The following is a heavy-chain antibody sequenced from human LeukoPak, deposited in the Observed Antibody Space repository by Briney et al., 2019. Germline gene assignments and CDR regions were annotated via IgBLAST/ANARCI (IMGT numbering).Heavy chain of an antibody. Sequence: SVKVSCKASGGTFSSYAISWLRQAPGQGLEWMGRIIPIFGTANYAQNFQGRVTISADKSTSTAYMELNSLRSEDTAVYYCATRADQLFYEYFQHWGQGTLVTVSS. J-gene: IGHJ1*01. CDR2: IIPIFGTA. V-gene: IGHV1-69*06. D-gene: IGHD2/OR15-2a*01. CDR1: GGTFSSYA. CDR3: ATRADQLFYEYFQH.